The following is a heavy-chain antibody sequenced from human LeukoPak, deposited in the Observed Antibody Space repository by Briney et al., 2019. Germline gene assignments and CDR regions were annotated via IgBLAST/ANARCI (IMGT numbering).Heavy chain of an antibody. J-gene: IGHJ4*02. CDR2: FDPEDGET. CDR3: ATGVLSPLDEYYFDY. CDR1: GYTLTELS. D-gene: IGHD2-8*02. V-gene: IGHV1-24*01. Sequence: GASVKVSCKVFGYTLTELSMYWVRQAPGKGLEWMGGFDPEDGETIYAQKFQGRVTMTEDTSTDTAYMELSSLRSEDTAVYYCATGVLSPLDEYYFDYWGQGTLVTVSS.